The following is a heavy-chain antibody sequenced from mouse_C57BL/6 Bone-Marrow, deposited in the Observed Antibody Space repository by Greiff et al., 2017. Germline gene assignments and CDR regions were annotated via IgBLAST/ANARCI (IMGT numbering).Heavy chain of an antibody. V-gene: IGHV5-12*01. CDR1: GFTFSDYY. CDR2: ISNGCGST. J-gene: IGHJ4*01. Sequence: EVQGVESGGGLVQPGGSLKLSRAASGFTFSDYYMYWVRQTPEKRLEWVAYISNGCGSTYYPDTVKGRFTISRDNAKHTLYLQMCRLKSEDTAMYYCARDETDDWGQGTSVTVAS. CDR3: ARDETDD.